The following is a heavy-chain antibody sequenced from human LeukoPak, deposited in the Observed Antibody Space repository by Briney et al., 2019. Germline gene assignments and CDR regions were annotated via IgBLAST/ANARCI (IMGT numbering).Heavy chain of an antibody. Sequence: ASVKVSCKASGYTFTGYYMHWVRQAPGQGLEWMGWINPNSGGTNYEQKFQGRVTMTRDTSISTAYMELSRLRSDDTAVYYCARTEQWLVDFDYWGQGALVTVSS. V-gene: IGHV1-2*02. CDR1: GYTFTGYY. D-gene: IGHD6-19*01. J-gene: IGHJ4*02. CDR3: ARTEQWLVDFDY. CDR2: INPNSGGT.